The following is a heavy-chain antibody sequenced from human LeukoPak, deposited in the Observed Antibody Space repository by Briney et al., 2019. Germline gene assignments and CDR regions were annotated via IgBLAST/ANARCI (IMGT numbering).Heavy chain of an antibody. J-gene: IGHJ5*02. CDR1: GGSISSYY. CDR2: IYTSGST. Sequence: SETLSLTCTVSGGSISSYYWSWIRQPAGKGLEWIGRIYTSGSTNYNPSLKSRVTMSVDTSKNQFSLKLSSVTAADTAVYYCARDKLLVGYSYGYLPGNWFDPWGQGTLVTVSS. CDR3: ARDKLLVGYSYGYLPGNWFDP. D-gene: IGHD5-18*01. V-gene: IGHV4-4*07.